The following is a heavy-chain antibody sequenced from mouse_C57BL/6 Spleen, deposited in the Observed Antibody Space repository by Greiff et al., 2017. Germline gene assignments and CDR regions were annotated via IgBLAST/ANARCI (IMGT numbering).Heavy chain of an antibody. CDR2: IYPGSGNT. D-gene: IGHD3-2*02. J-gene: IGHJ3*01. CDR3: ARPGTAKATPWFAY. CDR1: GYTFTDYY. Sequence: VQLQQSGAGLVRPGASVKLSCKASGYTFTDYYINWVQQRPGQGLEWIARIYPGSGNTYYNEKFKGKDTLTAEKSSRTAYMQLSSLTSENSAVYFGARPGTAKATPWFAYWGQGTLVTVSA. V-gene: IGHV1-76*01.